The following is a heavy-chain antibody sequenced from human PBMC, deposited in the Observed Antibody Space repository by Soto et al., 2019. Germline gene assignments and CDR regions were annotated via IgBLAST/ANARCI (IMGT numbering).Heavy chain of an antibody. CDR3: AKAEHIVVVITRLYYGMDV. Sequence: GGSLRRSCAASGFTFSSYAMSWVRQAPGKGLEWVSAISGSGGSTYYADSVKGRFAISRDNSKNTLYLQMNSLRAEDTAVYYCAKAEHIVVVITRLYYGMDVWGQGTTVTVSS. CDR1: GFTFSSYA. J-gene: IGHJ6*02. CDR2: ISGSGGST. V-gene: IGHV3-23*01. D-gene: IGHD3-22*01.